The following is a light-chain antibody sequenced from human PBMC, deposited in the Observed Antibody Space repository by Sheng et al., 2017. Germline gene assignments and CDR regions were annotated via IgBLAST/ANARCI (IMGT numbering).Light chain of an antibody. CDR2: KDS. J-gene: IGLJ3*02. Sequence: SYELTQPPSVSVSPGQTATITCSGDGLAKQYAHWYQQKPGKAPVLIMFKDSKRPSGIPERFSASSSGTTVTLTISGVQAEDEADYYCQSADTSGAPNWVFGGGTRLSVL. V-gene: IGLV3-25*03. CDR3: QSADTSGAPNWV. CDR1: GLAKQY.